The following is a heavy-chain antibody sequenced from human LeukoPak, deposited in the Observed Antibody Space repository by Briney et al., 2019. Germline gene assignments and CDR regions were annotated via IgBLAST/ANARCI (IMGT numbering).Heavy chain of an antibody. D-gene: IGHD6-6*01. J-gene: IGHJ4*02. V-gene: IGHV4-38-2*01. CDR1: GYSISSGYY. Sequence: PSETLSLTCAVSGYSISSGYYWGWIRQPPGKGLEWIGSIYHSGSTYYNPSLKSRVTLSVDTSKNQFSLKLSSVTAADTAVYYCARSSIAARGTPDYWGQGTLVTVSS. CDR3: ARSSIAARGTPDY. CDR2: IYHSGST.